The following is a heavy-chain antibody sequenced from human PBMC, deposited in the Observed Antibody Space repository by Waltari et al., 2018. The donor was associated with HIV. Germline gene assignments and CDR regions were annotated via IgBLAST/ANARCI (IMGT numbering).Heavy chain of an antibody. Sequence: QVQLQESGPGLVKPSQTLSLTCTVSGGSISSGSYYWSWIRQPAGKGLEWIGEINHSGSTNYNPSLKSRVTISVDTSKNHFSLKLSSVTAADTAVYYCARGLAVIMVYARQGRGWFDPWGQGILVTVSS. CDR1: GGSISSGSYY. V-gene: IGHV4-61*02. D-gene: IGHD2-8*01. J-gene: IGHJ5*02. CDR2: INHSGST. CDR3: ARGLAVIMVYARQGRGWFDP.